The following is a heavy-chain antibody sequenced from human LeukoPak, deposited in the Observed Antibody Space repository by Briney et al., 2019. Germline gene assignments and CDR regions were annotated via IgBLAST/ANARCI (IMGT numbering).Heavy chain of an antibody. J-gene: IGHJ4*02. V-gene: IGHV1-3*01. CDR3: AREMFGTSRPSDY. CDR2: INVGSSNA. Sequence: ASVKVSCKASGYTFSNYSMHWVRRAPGQGLEWMGWINVGSSNARYSQKFQGRLTITRDTSASTAYTELSSLRSEDTAVYYCAREMFGTSRPSDYWGQGTLVTVSS. D-gene: IGHD2-2*01. CDR1: GYTFSNYS.